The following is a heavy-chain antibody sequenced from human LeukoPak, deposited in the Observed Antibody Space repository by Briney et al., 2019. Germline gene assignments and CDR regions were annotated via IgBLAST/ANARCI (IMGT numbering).Heavy chain of an antibody. CDR1: GFTFSSYA. CDR2: ISGSGGST. Sequence: GGSLRLSCAASGFTFSSYAMSWVRQAPGKGLKWVSAISGSGGSTYYADSVKGRFTISRDNSKNTLYLQMNSLRAEDTAVYYCAKSRSIVVVPAALDYWGQGTLVTVSS. CDR3: AKSRSIVVVPAALDY. D-gene: IGHD2-2*01. J-gene: IGHJ4*02. V-gene: IGHV3-23*01.